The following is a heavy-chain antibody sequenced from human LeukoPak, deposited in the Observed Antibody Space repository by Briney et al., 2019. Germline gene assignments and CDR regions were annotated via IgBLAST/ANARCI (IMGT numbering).Heavy chain of an antibody. V-gene: IGHV3-23*01. CDR3: AKDLNKILRYFDWLSPLDY. CDR1: GFTFNSYP. D-gene: IGHD3-9*01. CDR2: IVGCGDST. J-gene: IGHJ4*02. Sequence: GGSLRLSCTPSGFTFNSYPMSGVAQAPGKGLEWVSAIVGCGDSTFYAVSAEGRFTISRDNSRNTLYLQMNSLRAEDTAVYSCAKDLNKILRYFDWLSPLDYWGQGTLVTVSS.